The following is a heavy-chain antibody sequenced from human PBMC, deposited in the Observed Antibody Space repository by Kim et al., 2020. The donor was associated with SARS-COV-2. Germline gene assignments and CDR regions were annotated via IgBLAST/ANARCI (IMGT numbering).Heavy chain of an antibody. CDR2: ISGSGGST. CDR1: GFTFISYA. V-gene: IGHV3-23*01. D-gene: IGHD6-19*01. CDR3: ANSRDSSGWYELSYYFDY. Sequence: GGSLRLSCAASGFTFISYAMSWVRQAPGKGLEWVSAISGSGGSTYYADSVKGRFTISRDNSKNTLYLQMNSLRAEDTAVYYCANSRDSSGWYELSYYFDYWGQGTLVTVSS. J-gene: IGHJ4*02.